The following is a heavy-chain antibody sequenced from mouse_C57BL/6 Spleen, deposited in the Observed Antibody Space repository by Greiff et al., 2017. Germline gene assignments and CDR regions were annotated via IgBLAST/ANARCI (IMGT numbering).Heavy chain of an antibody. CDR3: ARSPRHYAAFAY. V-gene: IGHV1-59*01. Sequence: QVQLQQPGAELVRPGTSVKLSCKASGYTFTSYWMHWVKQRPGQGLEWIGVIDPSDSYTNYNQKFKGKATLTVDTSSSTAYMQLSSLTSEDSAVYYCARSPRHYAAFAYWGQGTLVTVSA. CDR1: GYTFTSYW. CDR2: IDPSDSYT. J-gene: IGHJ3*01. D-gene: IGHD1-2*01.